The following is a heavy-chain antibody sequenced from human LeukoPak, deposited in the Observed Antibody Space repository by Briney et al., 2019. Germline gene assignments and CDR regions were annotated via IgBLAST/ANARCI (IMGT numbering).Heavy chain of an antibody. Sequence: SVKVSCKASGGTFSSYTISWVRQAPGQGLEWVGRIIPILGIANYAQKFQGRVTITADKSTSTAYMELSSLRSEDTAVYYCASALTYYYDSSGYFGGYWGQGTLVTVSS. CDR2: IIPILGIA. CDR3: ASALTYYYDSSGYFGGY. D-gene: IGHD3-22*01. V-gene: IGHV1-69*02. CDR1: GGTFSSYT. J-gene: IGHJ4*02.